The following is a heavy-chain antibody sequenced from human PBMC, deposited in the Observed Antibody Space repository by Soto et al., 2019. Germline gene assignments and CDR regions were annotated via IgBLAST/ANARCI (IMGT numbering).Heavy chain of an antibody. CDR2: IKQNGSNK. CDR3: ARDLLRSTGGPTTLYYYYYGMDV. Sequence: CIRQAPGKGLEWVANIKQNGSNKYYADSVKGRFTISRDNSKNTLYLQMNSLRAEDTAVYYCARDLLRSTGGPTTLYYYYYGMDVWGQGTTVTVSS. J-gene: IGHJ6*02. V-gene: IGHV3-7*01. D-gene: IGHD1-1*01.